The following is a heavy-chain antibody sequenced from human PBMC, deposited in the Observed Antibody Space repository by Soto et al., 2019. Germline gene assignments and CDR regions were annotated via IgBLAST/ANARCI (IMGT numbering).Heavy chain of an antibody. V-gene: IGHV3-53*02. CDR3: AKDAVYNDGLWLMDL. J-gene: IGHJ4*02. Sequence: EEQLVETGGKLVQPGGSLRLSCVVSGFTVSSNYMSWVRQAPGGGLEWVSGIYGSGRGIQYADSVKGRFTISRDNSKNTVYLEMTDLRADDTAIYYCAKDAVYNDGLWLMDLWGQGTQVTVSS. CDR1: GFTVSSNY. CDR2: IYGSGRGI. D-gene: IGHD3-10*01.